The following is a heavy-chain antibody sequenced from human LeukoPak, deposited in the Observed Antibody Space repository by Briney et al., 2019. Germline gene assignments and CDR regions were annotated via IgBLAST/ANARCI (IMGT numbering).Heavy chain of an antibody. CDR2: IYTSGST. CDR3: ARFTLYETASFDI. V-gene: IGHV4-4*07. CDR1: GGSIRNYY. D-gene: IGHD3-16*01. Sequence: SETLSLTCTVSGGSIRNYYWNWIRQPAGKGLEWIGRIYTSGSTNYNPSLKSRVTISVDTPKNQFSLKLRSVTAADTAVYYCARFTLYETASFDIWGQGTMVAVSS. J-gene: IGHJ3*02.